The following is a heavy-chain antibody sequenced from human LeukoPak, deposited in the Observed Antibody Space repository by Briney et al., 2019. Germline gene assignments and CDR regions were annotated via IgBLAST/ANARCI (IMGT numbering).Heavy chain of an antibody. CDR3: ARGSWSAADTNIDY. V-gene: IGHV3-74*01. D-gene: IGHD6-13*01. Sequence: GGSLRLSCAASGFTLSTYWMHWVRQGPGKGLVWVSCINSDGSRTTYADSVKGRSTISRDNAKNTLYLQMNTLRVEDTAVYYCARGSWSAADTNIDYWGQGTLVTVSS. J-gene: IGHJ4*02. CDR2: INSDGSRT. CDR1: GFTLSTYW.